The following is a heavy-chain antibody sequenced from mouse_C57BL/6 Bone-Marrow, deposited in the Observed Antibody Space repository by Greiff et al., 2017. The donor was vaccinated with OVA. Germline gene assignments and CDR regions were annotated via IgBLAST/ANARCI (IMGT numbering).Heavy chain of an antibody. CDR2: IDPETGGT. V-gene: IGHV1-15*01. D-gene: IGHD1-1*01. CDR3: TKVLRSFDY. Sequence: VQLKESGAELVRPGASVTLSCKASGYTFTDYEMHWVKQTPVHGLEWIGAIDPETGGTAYNQKFKGKAILTADKSSSTAYMELRSLTSEDSAVYYCTKVLRSFDYWGKGTTLTVSS. CDR1: GYTFTDYE. J-gene: IGHJ2*01.